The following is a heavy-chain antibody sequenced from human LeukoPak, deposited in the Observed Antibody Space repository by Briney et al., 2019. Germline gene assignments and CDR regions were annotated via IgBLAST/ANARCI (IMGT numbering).Heavy chain of an antibody. Sequence: GASVKVSCKASGGTFSSYAISWVRQAPGQGLEWMGWISAYKGNTNYAQKVQGRVTLTTDTSTSTAYMELRSLRSDDTAVYYCARGPGGRSGYHPLEDYYYYYYMDVWGKGTTVTVSS. D-gene: IGHD3-22*01. J-gene: IGHJ6*03. CDR1: GGTFSSYA. CDR3: ARGPGGRSGYHPLEDYYYYYYMDV. V-gene: IGHV1-18*01. CDR2: ISAYKGNT.